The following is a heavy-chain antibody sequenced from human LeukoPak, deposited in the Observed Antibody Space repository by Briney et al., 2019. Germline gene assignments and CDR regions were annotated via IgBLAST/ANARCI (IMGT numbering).Heavy chain of an antibody. CDR3: ARQGVRGYDILTGHHQPRRMDV. Sequence: PSETLSLTCTVSGGSISDSDYYWGWIRQPPGKGLEWIGSIYHSGSTYYKPSLKSRATILVETSKNQFSLKLSSVTAADTAVYYCARQGVRGYDILTGHHQPRRMDVWGQGTTVAVSS. V-gene: IGHV4-39*01. D-gene: IGHD3-9*01. J-gene: IGHJ6*02. CDR2: IYHSGST. CDR1: GGSISDSDYY.